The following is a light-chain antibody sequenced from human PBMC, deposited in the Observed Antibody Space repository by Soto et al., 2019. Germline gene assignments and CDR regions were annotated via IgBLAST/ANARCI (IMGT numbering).Light chain of an antibody. CDR2: AAS. CDR3: QQYNSYWWT. Sequence: DIQMTQSPSSLSASVGDRVTSTCRASQSISSYLNWYQQKPGKAPKLLIYAASSLESGVPSRFSGSGSGTEFTLTISSLQPDDFATYYCQQYNSYWWTFGQGTKVDIK. V-gene: IGKV1-5*01. CDR1: QSISSY. J-gene: IGKJ1*01.